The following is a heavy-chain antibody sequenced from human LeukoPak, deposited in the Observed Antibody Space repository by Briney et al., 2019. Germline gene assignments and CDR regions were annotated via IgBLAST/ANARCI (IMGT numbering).Heavy chain of an antibody. D-gene: IGHD3-10*01. V-gene: IGHV3-30-3*01. CDR3: TRSNRESVRWLDP. CDR1: GFTFSAYA. CDR2: VSYDGTDE. Sequence: GRSLRLSCAASGFTFSAYAMHWVRQAPGKGLEWVTVVSYDGTDEYYADSVKGRFSISRGNSKNTVYLHMNSLKTEDTAVYYCTRSNRESVRWLDPWGQGTLVTVSS. J-gene: IGHJ5*02.